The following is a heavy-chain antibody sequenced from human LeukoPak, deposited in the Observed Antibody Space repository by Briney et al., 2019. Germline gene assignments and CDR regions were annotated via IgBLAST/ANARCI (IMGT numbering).Heavy chain of an antibody. J-gene: IGHJ5*02. CDR1: GYTFTGYY. Sequence: ASVKVSCKASGYTFTGYYMHWVRQAPGQGLEWMGWINPNSGGTNYAQKFQGRVTMTRDTSISTAYMELSRLRSDDTAVYYCARGNGITIVRAPGFDPWGQGTLVTVSS. CDR2: INPNSGGT. CDR3: ARGNGITIVRAPGFDP. V-gene: IGHV1-2*02. D-gene: IGHD3-10*01.